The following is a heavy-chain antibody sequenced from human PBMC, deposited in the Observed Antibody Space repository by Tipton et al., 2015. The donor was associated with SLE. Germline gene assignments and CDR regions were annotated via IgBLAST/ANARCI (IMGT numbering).Heavy chain of an antibody. V-gene: IGHV4-61*02. CDR1: GDSFSSGSSS. J-gene: IGHJ3*02. Sequence: TLSLTCTVSGDSFSSGSSSWNWVRQPAGKGLEWIGLIYNSGITNYNPSLQSRVTLSVDMSKNQFSLRLSSVTAADTGVYYCAGKTAYCSGADCYIDAFEIWGQGTMVIVSS. CDR3: AGKTAYCSGADCYIDAFEI. CDR2: IYNSGIT. D-gene: IGHD2-15*01.